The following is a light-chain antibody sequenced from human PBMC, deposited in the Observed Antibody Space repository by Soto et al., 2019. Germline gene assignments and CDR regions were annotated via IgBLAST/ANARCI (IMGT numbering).Light chain of an antibody. CDR2: EAS. CDR3: QQYNDWPPA. Sequence: EKVMTQSPATLSVSPGARATLSCRASQSVGSNLAWYQQKPGQAPRLLMCEASTRATGVPDRFSGRGYGREFTLTISSLQSEDFAVYSCQQYNDWPPAFGQGTKVEIK. CDR1: QSVGSN. J-gene: IGKJ1*01. V-gene: IGKV3-15*01.